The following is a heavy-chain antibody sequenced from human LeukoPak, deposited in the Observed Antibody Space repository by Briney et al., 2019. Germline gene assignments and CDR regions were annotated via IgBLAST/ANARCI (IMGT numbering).Heavy chain of an antibody. V-gene: IGHV3-21*01. CDR3: ARGIQLWPVYFDY. CDR2: ISTSSSYI. D-gene: IGHD5-18*01. J-gene: IGHJ4*02. CDR1: GFTFSSYC. Sequence: GKSLRLSCAASGFTFSSYCMNWVRQAPGKGLEWVSSISTSSSYIYYADSVKGRFTISRDNAKNSLYLQMNSLRAEDTAVYYCARGIQLWPVYFDYWGQGTLVTVSS.